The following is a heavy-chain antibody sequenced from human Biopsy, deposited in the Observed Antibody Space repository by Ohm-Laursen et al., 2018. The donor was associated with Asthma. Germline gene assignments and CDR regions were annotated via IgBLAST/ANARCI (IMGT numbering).Heavy chain of an antibody. CDR2: ISYTGSA. J-gene: IGHJ5*02. Sequence: PSQTLSLTCTVSGGSMSSSSYYWGWIRQPPGKGLEWMGSISYTGSAYHNPSLKSRVTISVDTSKNHFSLKLSSVTAADTAVYYCAKVDPYSGYYFREGARLLWFDPWGQGTLVTVSS. V-gene: IGHV4-39*02. CDR1: GGSMSSSSYY. CDR3: AKVDPYSGYYFREGARLLWFDP. D-gene: IGHD1-26*01.